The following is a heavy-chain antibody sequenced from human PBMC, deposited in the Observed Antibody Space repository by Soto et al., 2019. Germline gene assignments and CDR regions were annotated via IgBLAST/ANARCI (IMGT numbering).Heavy chain of an antibody. D-gene: IGHD6-19*01. CDR1: GFTFSSYS. J-gene: IGHJ5*02. CDR3: ARDPDSSGWYNWFDP. Sequence: GGSLRLSCAASGFTFSSYSMNWVRQAPGKGLEWVSYISSSGSTIYYADSVKGRFTISRDNAKNSLYLQMNSLRAEDTAVYYCARDPDSSGWYNWFDPWGQGTLLTVSS. V-gene: IGHV3-48*01. CDR2: ISSSGSTI.